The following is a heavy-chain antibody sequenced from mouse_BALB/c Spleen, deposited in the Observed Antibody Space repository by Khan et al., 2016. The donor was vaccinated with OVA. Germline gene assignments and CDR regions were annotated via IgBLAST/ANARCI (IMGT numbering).Heavy chain of an antibody. CDR1: GYSITSDYA. CDR2: ITYSGNT. Sequence: VQLKQSGPGLVKPSQSLSLTCTVTGYSITSDYAWNWIRQFPGNKLEWMGYITYSGNTNYNPSLKSRISITRDTSKNQFFMQLNSVTTEDTATXSCASCGSRENDSIDYWGQGTSVTVSS. CDR3: ASCGSRENDSIDY. V-gene: IGHV3-2*02. J-gene: IGHJ4*01.